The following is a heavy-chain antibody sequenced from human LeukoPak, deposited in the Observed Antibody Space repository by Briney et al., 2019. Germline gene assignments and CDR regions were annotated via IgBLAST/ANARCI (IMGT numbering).Heavy chain of an antibody. CDR3: ARGSLRVTMIVVVITGGAFDI. Sequence: ASVKVSCKASGDTFTGYYMHWVRQAPGQGLEWMGWINPNSGGTNYAQKFQGRVTMTRDTSISTAYMELSRLRSDDMAVYYCARGSLRVTMIVVVITGGAFDIWGQGTMVTVSS. D-gene: IGHD3-22*01. J-gene: IGHJ3*02. V-gene: IGHV1-2*02. CDR2: INPNSGGT. CDR1: GDTFTGYY.